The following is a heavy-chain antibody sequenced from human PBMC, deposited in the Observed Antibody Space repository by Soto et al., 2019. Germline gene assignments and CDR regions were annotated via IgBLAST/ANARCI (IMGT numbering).Heavy chain of an antibody. J-gene: IGHJ4*02. CDR1: GCTFSDHY. V-gene: IGHV3-72*01. D-gene: IGHD1-26*01. CDR2: TRNKANSYTT. Sequence: GSLQVSCSASGCTFSDHYMDWVRQAPGKGLEWVGRTRNKANSYTTEYAASVKGRFTISRDDSKNSLYLQMNSLKTEDTAVYYCARVDLGATGLTTDGRFDYWGQGTLVTVSS. CDR3: ARVDLGATGLTTDGRFDY.